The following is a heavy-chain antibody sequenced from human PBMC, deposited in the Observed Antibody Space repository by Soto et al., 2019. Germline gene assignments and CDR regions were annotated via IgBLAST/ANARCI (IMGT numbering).Heavy chain of an antibody. CDR1: GDTFTSCG. CDR3: ARGKWNYAKNWFDP. V-gene: IGHV1-18*04. J-gene: IGHJ5*02. D-gene: IGHD1-7*01. CDR2: ISAYNGNT. Sequence: ASLRLSCKASGDTFTSCGSSWVRQAPGQGLEWMGWISAYNGNTNYAQKLQGRVTMTTDTSTSTAYMELRSLRSDDTAVYYCARGKWNYAKNWFDPCGNRTLVTVSS.